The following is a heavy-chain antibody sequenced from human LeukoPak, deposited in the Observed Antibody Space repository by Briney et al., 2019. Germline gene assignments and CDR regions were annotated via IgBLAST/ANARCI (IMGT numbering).Heavy chain of an antibody. J-gene: IGHJ3*02. CDR2: ISSSSTI. D-gene: IGHD2-8*01. CDR1: GFTFSSYS. CDR3: ARAGDIVLMVYAEGVDAFDI. Sequence: PGGSLRLSCAASGFTFSSYSMNWVRQAPGKGLEWVSYISSSSTIYYADSVKGRFTISRDNAKNSLYLQMNSLRAEDTAVYYCARAGDIVLMVYAEGVDAFDIWGQGTMVTVSS. V-gene: IGHV3-48*04.